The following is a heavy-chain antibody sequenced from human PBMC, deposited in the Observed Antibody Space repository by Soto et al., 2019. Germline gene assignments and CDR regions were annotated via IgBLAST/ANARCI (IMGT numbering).Heavy chain of an antibody. CDR3: TKDRSAGCGGDCHLDY. D-gene: IGHD2-21*02. CDR2: ISPDGTED. Sequence: ESGGGVVQPGRSLRLSCAASGFTFSSHGMHWVRQAPGKGLEWLSVISPDGTEDYYADSVRGRFTISRDNSKNTLYLQMNSLRPEDTAVYYCTKDRSAGCGGDCHLDYWGQGSLVSVSS. V-gene: IGHV3-30*18. CDR1: GFTFSSHG. J-gene: IGHJ4*02.